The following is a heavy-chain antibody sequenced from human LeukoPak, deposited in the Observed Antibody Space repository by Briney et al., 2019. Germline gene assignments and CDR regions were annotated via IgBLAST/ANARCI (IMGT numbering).Heavy chain of an antibody. J-gene: IGHJ6*03. CDR1: GFTFSTYG. V-gene: IGHV3-23*01. D-gene: IGHD3-3*01. CDR3: ARDLLFGVVIRYMDV. Sequence: PGGSLRLSCAASGFTFSTYGMSWVRQALGKGLEWVSAINGGGGSTYYADSVKGRFTISRDNSKNTLYLQMDSLRAEDTALYYCARDLLFGVVIRYMDVWGKGTTVTVSS. CDR2: INGGGGST.